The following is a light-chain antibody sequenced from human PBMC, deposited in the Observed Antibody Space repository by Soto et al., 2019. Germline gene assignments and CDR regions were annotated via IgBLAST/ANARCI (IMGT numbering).Light chain of an antibody. CDR1: QNVTSN. CDR3: QQYDDWG. J-gene: IGKJ1*01. V-gene: IGKV3-15*01. Sequence: MVMTQSPATPSVSPGERVTLSCRTSQNVTSNLAWYQLKPGQTPSLLIYGTSTRAPDIPVRFSGSGSGTEFTLTITTVQSGDSAVYYCQQYDDWGFGPGTKVEIK. CDR2: GTS.